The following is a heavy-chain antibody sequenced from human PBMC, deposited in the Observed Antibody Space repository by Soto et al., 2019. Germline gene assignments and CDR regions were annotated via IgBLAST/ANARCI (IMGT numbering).Heavy chain of an antibody. Sequence: LRLSCVASGFTFYDYGLSWVRQAPGKGLEWVSGINWNGGKTRYVDSVKGRFSISRDNAKNSLYLQMDSLRAEDSAFYYCAREYGSGSYYWFAPWGQGTLVTVS. CDR1: GFTFYDYG. J-gene: IGHJ5*02. CDR3: AREYGSGSYYWFAP. V-gene: IGHV3-20*04. CDR2: INWNGGKT. D-gene: IGHD3-10*01.